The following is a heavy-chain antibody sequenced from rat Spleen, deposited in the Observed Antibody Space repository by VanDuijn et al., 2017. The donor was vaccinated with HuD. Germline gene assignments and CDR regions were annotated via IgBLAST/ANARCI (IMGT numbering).Heavy chain of an antibody. D-gene: IGHD1-2*01. J-gene: IGHJ4*01. CDR3: TTSNYYSAYIYLDA. Sequence: EVQLVESDGGLVQPGRSLKLSCAASGFTFSNYGMHLIRQAPTKGLEWVASISPSGGITYYRDSVKGRFTISRDNAKGTLYLQMDSLRSEDTATYYCTTSNYYSAYIYLDAWGQGTSVTVSS. CDR2: ISPSGGIT. CDR1: GFTFSNYG. V-gene: IGHV5-19*01.